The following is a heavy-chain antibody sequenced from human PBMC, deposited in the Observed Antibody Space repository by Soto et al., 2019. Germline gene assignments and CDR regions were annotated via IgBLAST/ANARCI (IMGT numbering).Heavy chain of an antibody. CDR3: ARGRLGATNWNWFDP. V-gene: IGHV4-34*01. D-gene: IGHD1-26*01. CDR1: GGSFSGYY. Sequence: SETLSLTCAVYGGSFSGYYWSWIRQPPGKGLEWIGEINHSGSTNYNPSLKSRVTISVDTSKNQFSLKLSSVTAADTAVYYCARGRLGATNWNWFDPWGQGTLVTVYS. J-gene: IGHJ5*02. CDR2: INHSGST.